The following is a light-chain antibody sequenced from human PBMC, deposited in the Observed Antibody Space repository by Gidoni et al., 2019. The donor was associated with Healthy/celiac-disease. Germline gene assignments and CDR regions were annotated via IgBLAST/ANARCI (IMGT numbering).Light chain of an antibody. Sequence: QSVLPQPPSGSAAPGQRVTIPCTGRSSNIGAGYAVHWYQQLPGTAPKLLIYGNNNRPSGVPDRFSGSKSGTSASLAITGLQAEDEADYYCQSYDSSLSGSVVFGGGTKLTVL. CDR2: GNN. CDR3: QSYDSSLSGSVV. CDR1: SSNIGAGYA. V-gene: IGLV1-40*01. J-gene: IGLJ2*01.